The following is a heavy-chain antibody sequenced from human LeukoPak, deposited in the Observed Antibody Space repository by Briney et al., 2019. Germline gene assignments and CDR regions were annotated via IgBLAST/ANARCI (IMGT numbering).Heavy chain of an antibody. D-gene: IGHD5-24*01. CDR3: ARRPQRWLQSKPFDY. V-gene: IGHV4-39*01. CDR1: GGSISSSSYY. Sequence: SETLSLTCTVSGGSISSSSYYWGWIRQPPGKGLEWIGSIYYSGSTYYNPSLKSRVTISVDTSKNQFSLKLSSVTAADTAVYYCARRPQRWLQSKPFDYWGQGTLVTVSS. J-gene: IGHJ4*02. CDR2: IYYSGST.